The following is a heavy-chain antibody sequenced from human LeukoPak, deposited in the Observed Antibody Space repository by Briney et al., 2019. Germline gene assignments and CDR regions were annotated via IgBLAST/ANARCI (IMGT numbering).Heavy chain of an antibody. CDR2: ISAYNGNT. V-gene: IGHV1-18*01. D-gene: IGHD6-19*01. CDR3: ARASSSGWFDY. CDR1: GYTFTSYG. J-gene: IGHJ4*02. Sequence: ASVKVSCKASGYTFTSYGISWVRQAPGRGLEWMGWISAYNGNTNYAQKPQGRVTMTTDTSTSTAYMELRSLRSDDTAVYYCARASSSGWFDYWGQGTLVTVSS.